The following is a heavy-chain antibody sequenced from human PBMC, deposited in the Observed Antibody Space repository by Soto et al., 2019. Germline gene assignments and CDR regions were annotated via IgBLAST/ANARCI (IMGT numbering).Heavy chain of an antibody. CDR2: ISTICSNI. CDR3: ARETSTGNYYVDV. Sequence: EVQLVESGGGLVQPGGSLRISCAASGFSFSYYGMNLVRQAPGKGLEWVSYISTICSNIYYADSVKGRFTISRDNAKNSLSLQMNSLRAADTAVYYCARETSTGNYYVDVWGKGTTVTVSS. J-gene: IGHJ6*03. D-gene: IGHD2-2*01. V-gene: IGHV3-48*01. CDR1: GFSFSYYG.